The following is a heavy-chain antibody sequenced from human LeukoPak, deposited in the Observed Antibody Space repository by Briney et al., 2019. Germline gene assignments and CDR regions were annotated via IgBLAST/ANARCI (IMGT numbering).Heavy chain of an antibody. CDR2: IIPIFGTA. CDR1: GGTFSSYA. D-gene: IGHD3-16*01. Sequence: GAPVTVSCKASGGTFSSYAISWVRQAPGQGLEWMGGIIPIFGTANYAQKFQGRVTITADESTSTAYMELSSLRSEDTAVYYCARGDYTYYFDYWGQGTLVTVSS. CDR3: ARGDYTYYFDY. V-gene: IGHV1-69*13. J-gene: IGHJ4*02.